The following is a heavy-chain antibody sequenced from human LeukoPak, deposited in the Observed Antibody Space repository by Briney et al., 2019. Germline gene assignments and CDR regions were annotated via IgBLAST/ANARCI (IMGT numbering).Heavy chain of an antibody. V-gene: IGHV3-66*01. CDR2: IYSGGST. Sequence: GGSLRLSCAASGFTVSSNYMSWVRQAPGKGLEWVSVIYSGGSTYYADSVKGRFTISRDNSKDTLYLQTNSLRAEDTAVYYCARGSFGDYYDSSGYLPLGYWGQGTLVTVSS. J-gene: IGHJ4*02. CDR1: GFTVSSNY. D-gene: IGHD3-22*01. CDR3: ARGSFGDYYDSSGYLPLGY.